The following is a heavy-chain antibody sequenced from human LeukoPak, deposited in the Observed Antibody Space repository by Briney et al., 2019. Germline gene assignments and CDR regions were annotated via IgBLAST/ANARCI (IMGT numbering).Heavy chain of an antibody. CDR3: ARDRAALQDWVEFDP. CDR1: GFTFSDYY. Sequence: GGSLRLSCAVSGFTFSDYYMSWVRQAPGKGLEWVGLIRDSGEAFYADFVRGRFAISRDESENTLYLQMNSLRVEDTAVYFCARDRAALQDWVEFDPWGQGTPVSVSS. CDR2: IRDSGEA. V-gene: IGHV3-66*03. D-gene: IGHD3/OR15-3a*01. J-gene: IGHJ5*02.